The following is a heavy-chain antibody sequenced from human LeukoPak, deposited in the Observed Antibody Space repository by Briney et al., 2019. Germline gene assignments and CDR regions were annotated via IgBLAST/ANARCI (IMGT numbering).Heavy chain of an antibody. CDR1: GYTFSGYH. D-gene: IGHD1-7*01. V-gene: IGHV1-2*02. CDR2: MNPHSGGI. CDR3: ARETGTNREDGFDI. J-gene: IGHJ3*02. Sequence: ASVKVSCKASGYTFSGYHLQWIRQAPGQGLEWMGWMNPHSGGIKFAQKFEGRVTMTMDTSISTVYMELRRLRYDDTAVYYCARETGTNREDGFDIWGRGTMVTVSS.